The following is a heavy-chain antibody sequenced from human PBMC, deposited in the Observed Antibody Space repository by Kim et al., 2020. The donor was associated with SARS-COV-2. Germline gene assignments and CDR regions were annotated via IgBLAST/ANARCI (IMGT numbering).Heavy chain of an antibody. CDR1: GGSFSGYY. CDR3: ARGRFNYDSSGKAFDI. CDR2: INHSGST. J-gene: IGHJ3*02. V-gene: IGHV4-34*01. D-gene: IGHD3-22*01. Sequence: SETLSLTCAVYGGSFSGYYWSWIRQPPGKGLEWIGEINHSGSTNYNPSLKSRVTISVDTSKNQFSLKLSSVTAADTAVYYCARGRFNYDSSGKAFDIWG.